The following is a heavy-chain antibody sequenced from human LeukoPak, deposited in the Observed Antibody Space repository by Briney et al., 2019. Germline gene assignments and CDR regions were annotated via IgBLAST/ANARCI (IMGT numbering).Heavy chain of an antibody. CDR3: ARLVVVPADTPCWFDP. D-gene: IGHD2-2*01. Sequence: ASVKVSCKASGYTFTSYGISWVRQAPGQGLEWMGWISAYNGNTNYAQKLQGRVTMTTDTSTSTAYMELRSLRSDDTAVYYCARLVVVPADTPCWFDPWGQGTLVTASS. V-gene: IGHV1-18*01. CDR1: GYTFTSYG. J-gene: IGHJ5*02. CDR2: ISAYNGNT.